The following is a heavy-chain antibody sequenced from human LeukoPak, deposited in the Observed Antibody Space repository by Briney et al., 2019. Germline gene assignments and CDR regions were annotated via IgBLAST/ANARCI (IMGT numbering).Heavy chain of an antibody. CDR2: IYYSGST. CDR3: ARLPSRRGAFDI. CDR1: GFTFSSYW. V-gene: IGHV4-59*01. D-gene: IGHD3-16*01. J-gene: IGHJ3*02. Sequence: PGGSLRLSCAASGFTFSSYWMSWVRQAPGKGLEWIGYIYYSGSTNYNPSLKSRVTISVDTSKNQFSLKLSSVTAADTAVYYCARLPSRRGAFDIWGQGTMVTVSS.